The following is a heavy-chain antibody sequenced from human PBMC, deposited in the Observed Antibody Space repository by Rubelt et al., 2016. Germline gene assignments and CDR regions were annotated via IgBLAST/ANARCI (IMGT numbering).Heavy chain of an antibody. V-gene: IGHV4-59*08. CDR1: GGSFSNFY. CDR2: IYYSGSA. CDR3: AGHESAGSCWPFDD. J-gene: IGHJ4*02. Sequence: QVQLQESGPGLVKPSETLSLSCTISGGSFSNFYWTWIRQPPGKGLEWIGYIYYSGSANYNPSLKRRVTISVDTSKNQFPLRQPPATGTARAVYNWAGHESAGSCWPFDDWGQGTQVTVAA. D-gene: IGHD6-13*01.